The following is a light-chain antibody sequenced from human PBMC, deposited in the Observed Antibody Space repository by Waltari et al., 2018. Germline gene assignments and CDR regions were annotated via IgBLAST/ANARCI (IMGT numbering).Light chain of an antibody. Sequence: EIVLTQSPGTLSLSPGERAIVSCRASQSVGRTLAWYQQKPGQAPRLLIYGASNRATGIPDRFIGSGSGTEFSLTISGLEPEDSAVYYCQHYLRLPVAFGQGIKVEIK. CDR2: GAS. CDR3: QHYLRLPVA. CDR1: QSVGRT. J-gene: IGKJ1*01. V-gene: IGKV3-20*01.